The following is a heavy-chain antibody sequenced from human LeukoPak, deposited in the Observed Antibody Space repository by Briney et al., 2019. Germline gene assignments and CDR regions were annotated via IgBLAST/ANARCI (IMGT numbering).Heavy chain of an antibody. CDR3: AKGYSYGSPRSPSVYFDY. J-gene: IGHJ4*02. D-gene: IGHD5-18*01. CDR1: GFTFDDYA. Sequence: GGSLRLSCAASGFTFDDYAMHWVRQAPGKGLEWVSAISGSGGTTYYADSVKGRFTIPRDNSKNTLYLQMNSLRAEDTAVYYCAKGYSYGSPRSPSVYFDYWGQGTLVTVSS. CDR2: ISGSGGTT. V-gene: IGHV3-23*01.